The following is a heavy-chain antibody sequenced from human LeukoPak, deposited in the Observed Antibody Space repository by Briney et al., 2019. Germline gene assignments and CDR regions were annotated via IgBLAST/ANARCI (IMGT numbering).Heavy chain of an antibody. V-gene: IGHV4-38-2*01. J-gene: IGHJ5*02. CDR3: ARVSYRRYCSGGSCYHNWFAP. CDR1: GYSISSGYY. CDR2: TYHSGST. Sequence: SETLSLTCAVSGYSISSGYYWGWIRQPLGKGLEWIGSTYHSGSTYYNPSLKSRVTISVDTSKNQFSLKLSSVTAADTAVYYCARVSYRRYCSGGSCYHNWFAPWGQGTLVTVSS. D-gene: IGHD2-15*01.